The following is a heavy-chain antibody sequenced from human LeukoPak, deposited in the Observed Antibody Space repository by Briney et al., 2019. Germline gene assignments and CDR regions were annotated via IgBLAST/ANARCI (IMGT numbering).Heavy chain of an antibody. V-gene: IGHV3-48*02. CDR2: ISSSGLTT. D-gene: IGHD1-26*01. CDR3: ARDAISSGS. J-gene: IGHJ4*02. CDR1: GFTLSSYS. Sequence: PGGSLRLSCAASGFTLSSYSMNWVRQAPGNGLEGVSYISSSGLTTNYADSVKGRFTIFRDNVKNLVYLQMNRLTDEDTAVYYCARDAISSGSWGQGTLVTVSS.